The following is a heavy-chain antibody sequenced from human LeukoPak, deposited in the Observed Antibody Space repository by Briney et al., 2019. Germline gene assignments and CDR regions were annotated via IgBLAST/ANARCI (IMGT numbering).Heavy chain of an antibody. CDR2: ISYDGSNK. CDR3: AKVKARYDSTDFDY. J-gene: IGHJ4*02. V-gene: IGHV3-30*04. CDR1: GFTFSRYG. Sequence: GGSLRLSCAASGFTFSRYGMHWVRQAPGKGLEWVTAISYDGSNKYYADSVKGRFTISRDNSKNTLYVQMNSLRAEDTAVYYCAKVKARYDSTDFDYWGQGTLVTVSS. D-gene: IGHD3-22*01.